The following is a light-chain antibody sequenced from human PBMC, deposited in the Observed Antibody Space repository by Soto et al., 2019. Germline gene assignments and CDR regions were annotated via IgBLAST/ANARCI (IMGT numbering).Light chain of an antibody. J-gene: IGLJ2*01. CDR1: SSDIGACNC. V-gene: IGLV2-14*01. Sequence: QSALTQPASVSGSPGQSITISCTGTSSDIGACNCVSWYQQHPGKAPKLIIYDVDNRASGVSNRFSGSKSDNTASLTISGLQAEDESDFYCSSYTTTATLVVFGGGTQLTVL. CDR3: SSYTTTATLVV. CDR2: DVD.